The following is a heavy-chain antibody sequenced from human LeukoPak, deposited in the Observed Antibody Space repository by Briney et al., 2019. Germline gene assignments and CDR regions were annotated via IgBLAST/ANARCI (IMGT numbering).Heavy chain of an antibody. V-gene: IGHV1-69*06. Sequence: ASVKVSCKASGGTFSSYAISWGQQAPGPGLEWMGGIIPIFGTANYAQKFQGRVTITADNSTSTAYMELSSLRSEDTAVYYCAREMDGYDILTGYFDYWGQGTLVTVSS. D-gene: IGHD3-9*01. J-gene: IGHJ4*02. CDR1: GGTFSSYA. CDR2: IIPIFGTA. CDR3: AREMDGYDILTGYFDY.